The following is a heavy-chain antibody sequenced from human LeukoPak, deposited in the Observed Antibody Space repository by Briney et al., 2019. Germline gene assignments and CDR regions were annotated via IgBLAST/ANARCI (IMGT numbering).Heavy chain of an antibody. CDR2: IIPILGIA. D-gene: IGHD6-13*01. V-gene: IGHV1-69*04. J-gene: IGHJ4*02. CDR3: ARESRGAAAVDY. CDR1: GGTFSSYA. Sequence: SVKVSCKASGGTFSSYAISWVRQAPGQGLEWMGRIIPILGIANYAQKFQGRITITADKSTSTAYMELSSLRSEDTAVYYCARESRGAAAVDYWGQGTLVTVSS.